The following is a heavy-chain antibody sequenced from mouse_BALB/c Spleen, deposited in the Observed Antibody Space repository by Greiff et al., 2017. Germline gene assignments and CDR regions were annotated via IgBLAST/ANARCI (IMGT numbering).Heavy chain of an antibody. V-gene: IGHV1S137*01. CDR3: ARWMSTTDDYAMDY. CDR1: GYTFTDYA. J-gene: IGHJ4*01. D-gene: IGHD2-4*01. Sequence: QVQLQQSGAELVRPGVSVKISCTGSGYTFTDYAMHWVQQGHAKSLEWIGVISTYYGDASYNQTFTGKATITVDKSSSTAYMELDRLTSEDSAMYYCARWMSTTDDYAMDYWGQGTSVTVSS. CDR2: ISTYYGDA.